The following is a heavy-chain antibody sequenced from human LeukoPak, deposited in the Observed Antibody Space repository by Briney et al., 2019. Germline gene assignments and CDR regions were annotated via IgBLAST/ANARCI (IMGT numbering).Heavy chain of an antibody. J-gene: IGHJ4*02. D-gene: IGHD3-22*01. CDR3: AKGISWGIAGSGYGVDY. CDR2: ISGSGGST. V-gene: IGHV3-23*01. Sequence: GGSLRLSCAASGFTFSNYAMTWVRQAPGKGLEWVSAISGSGGSTYYAESVKGRFTISRDNSKNTLYLQMNSLRAEDTAVYYCAKGISWGIAGSGYGVDYWGQGTLVTVSS. CDR1: GFTFSNYA.